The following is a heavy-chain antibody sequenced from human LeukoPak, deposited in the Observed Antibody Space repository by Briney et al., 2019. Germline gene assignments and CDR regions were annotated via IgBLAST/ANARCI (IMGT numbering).Heavy chain of an antibody. D-gene: IGHD1-7*01. Sequence: GGSLRLSCAASGFTFSSYAMSWVRQAPGKGVEWASVIGGSGGSTYYADSVKGRFTISRDNSKNTLYLQMSSLRAEDTAVYYCAKKKRELRGFDYWGQGTLVTVSS. CDR3: AKKKRELRGFDY. J-gene: IGHJ4*02. V-gene: IGHV3-23*01. CDR1: GFTFSSYA. CDR2: IGGSGGST.